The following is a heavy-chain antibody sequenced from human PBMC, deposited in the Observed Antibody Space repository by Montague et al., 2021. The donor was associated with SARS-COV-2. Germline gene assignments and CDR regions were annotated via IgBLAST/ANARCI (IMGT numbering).Heavy chain of an antibody. J-gene: IGHJ4*02. D-gene: IGHD3-10*01. CDR2: INWNGGST. CDR1: GFTFDDYG. V-gene: IGHV3-20*04. CDR3: ARDVEGFGELQVDY. Sequence: SLRLSCAASGFTFDDYGMSWVRQAPGKGLEWVSGINWNGGSTGYADSVEGRFTISRDNAKNSLYLQMNSLRAEDTALYYCARDVEGFGELQVDYWGQGTLVTVSS.